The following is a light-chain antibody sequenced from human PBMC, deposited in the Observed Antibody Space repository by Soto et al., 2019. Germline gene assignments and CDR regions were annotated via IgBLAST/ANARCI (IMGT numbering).Light chain of an antibody. Sequence: EIVMTQSPATLSVSPGERATLSCRASQSVSSNLAWYQQKPGQAPRLLIYGASTRATGIPARFSGSGSGTEFTLTISSLQSEDLGVDYXQEYNNLPRTFGQGTGVDIK. CDR2: GAS. J-gene: IGKJ1*01. CDR3: QEYNNLPRT. V-gene: IGKV3-15*01. CDR1: QSVSSN.